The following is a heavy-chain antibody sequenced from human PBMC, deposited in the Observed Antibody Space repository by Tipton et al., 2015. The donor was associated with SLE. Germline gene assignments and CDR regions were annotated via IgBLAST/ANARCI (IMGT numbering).Heavy chain of an antibody. D-gene: IGHD3-3*01. CDR2: IYSGGST. V-gene: IGHV3-23*03. CDR3: ANPRFLETGQVC. J-gene: IGHJ4*02. CDR1: GFTFSSYA. Sequence: SLRLSCAASGFTFSSYAMSWVRQAPGKGLEWVSVIYSGGSTYYADSVKGRFTISRDNSKNTLYLQMNSLRAEDTAVYYCANPRFLETGQVCWGQGTLVTVSS.